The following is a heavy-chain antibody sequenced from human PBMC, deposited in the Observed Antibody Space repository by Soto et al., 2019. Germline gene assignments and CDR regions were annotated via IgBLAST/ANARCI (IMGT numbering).Heavy chain of an antibody. CDR1: GGSISSGGYY. Sequence: SETLSLTCTVSGGSISSGGYYWSWIRQHPGKGLEWIGYIYYSGSTYYNPSLKSRVTISVDTSKNQFSLKLSSVTAADTAVYYCARDLYRITMVRGAESNWFDPWGQGTLVTVSS. J-gene: IGHJ5*02. V-gene: IGHV4-31*03. CDR3: ARDLYRITMVRGAESNWFDP. D-gene: IGHD3-10*01. CDR2: IYYSGST.